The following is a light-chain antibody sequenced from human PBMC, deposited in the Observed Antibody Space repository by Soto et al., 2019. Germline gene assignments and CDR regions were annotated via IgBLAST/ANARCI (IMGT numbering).Light chain of an antibody. CDR1: QSISSY. V-gene: IGKV1-39*01. Sequence: DIQMTQSPSSLSASVGDRVTITCRASQSISSYLNWYQQKPGKAPKLLIYAASSLQSGVPSRFSGSGSGTYFTLTISSLQPEDFATYSCQQSYSTPVTFGQGTKVEIK. CDR3: QQSYSTPVT. CDR2: AAS. J-gene: IGKJ1*01.